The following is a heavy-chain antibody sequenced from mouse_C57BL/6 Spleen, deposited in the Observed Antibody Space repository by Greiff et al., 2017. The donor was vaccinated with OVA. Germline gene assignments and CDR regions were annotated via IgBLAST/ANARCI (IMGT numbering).Heavy chain of an antibody. D-gene: IGHD2-1*01. CDR2: IHPSGSST. Sequence: QVQLQQPGAELVKPGASVKLSCKASGYTFTSYWMQWVKQRPGQGLEWIGMIHPSGSSTNYNPNFKSKATLTVDKSSSTAYMHLSSLTSEDSAVSYYARRNINDGNLLAYWGQGTLVTVSA. CDR3: ARRNINDGNLLAY. CDR1: GYTFTSYW. J-gene: IGHJ3*01. V-gene: IGHV1-64*01.